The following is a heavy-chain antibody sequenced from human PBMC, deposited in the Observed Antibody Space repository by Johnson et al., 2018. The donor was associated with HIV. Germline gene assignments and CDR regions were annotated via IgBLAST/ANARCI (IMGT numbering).Heavy chain of an antibody. CDR3: ARDASTMRLEPPRGAFDI. CDR2: ISSSGNAI. D-gene: IGHD3-22*01. V-gene: IGHV3-11*04. CDR1: GFTFSDYY. Sequence: QVQLVESGGGVVKPGGSLRLSCAASGFTFSDYYMSWIRQAPGKGLEWVSYISSSGNAIYYADSVRGRFTISRDNAKNSLYLQLNSLRAEDTAVYYCARDASTMRLEPPRGAFDIWGQGTMVTVSS. J-gene: IGHJ3*02.